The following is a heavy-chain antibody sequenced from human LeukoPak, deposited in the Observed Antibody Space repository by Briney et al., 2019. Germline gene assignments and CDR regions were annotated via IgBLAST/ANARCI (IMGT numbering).Heavy chain of an antibody. J-gene: IGHJ4*02. Sequence: GESLKISCKGSGSSFTSYWIGWVRQMPGKGLQWLGIIYPGDSDTRYSPSFQGQVTISADKSISTAYLQWSSLKASDTAMYFCARTHIAVAGKAFDYWGQGTLVTVSS. D-gene: IGHD6-19*01. CDR3: ARTHIAVAGKAFDY. V-gene: IGHV5-51*01. CDR1: GSSFTSYW. CDR2: IYPGDSDT.